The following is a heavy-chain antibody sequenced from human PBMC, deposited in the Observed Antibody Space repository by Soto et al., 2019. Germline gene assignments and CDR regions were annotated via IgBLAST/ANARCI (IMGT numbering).Heavy chain of an antibody. Sequence: QVQLVQSGAEVKKPGSSVKVSCKASGGTFSSYTISWVRQAPGQGLEWMGRIIPILGIANYAQKFQGRVTITADKSTSTAYMELSSVRSEDTAVYYCARLTYGSGSYYNPSFDYWGQGTLVTVSS. CDR3: ARLTYGSGSYYNPSFDY. J-gene: IGHJ4*02. CDR1: GGTFSSYT. V-gene: IGHV1-69*02. D-gene: IGHD3-10*01. CDR2: IIPILGIA.